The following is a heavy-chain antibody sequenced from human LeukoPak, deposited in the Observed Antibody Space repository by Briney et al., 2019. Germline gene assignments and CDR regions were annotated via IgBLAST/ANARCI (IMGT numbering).Heavy chain of an antibody. Sequence: PSETLSLTCTVSGGSISSYYWSWIRQPPGKGLEWIGYIYYSGSTNYNPSLKSRVTISVDTSKNQFSLKLSSVTAADTAVYYCARGLGIYYGMDVWGQGTTVTVSS. CDR1: GGSISSYY. CDR3: ARGLGIYYGMDV. V-gene: IGHV4-59*01. D-gene: IGHD7-27*01. CDR2: IYYSGST. J-gene: IGHJ6*02.